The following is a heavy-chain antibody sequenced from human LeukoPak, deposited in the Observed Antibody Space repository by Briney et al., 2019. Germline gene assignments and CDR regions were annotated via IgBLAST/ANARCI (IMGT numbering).Heavy chain of an antibody. CDR2: IKEDESAK. Sequence: PGGSLRLSCVASGFIFTDHWMSWVRQAPGKGLEWVANIKEDESAKFYADSVRGRFTISRDNAKNSLYLQMNNLRGEDTAVYYCARAVDVADYWGRGTLVTVSS. D-gene: IGHD3-16*01. CDR3: ARAVDVADY. V-gene: IGHV3-7*01. CDR1: GFIFTDHW. J-gene: IGHJ4*02.